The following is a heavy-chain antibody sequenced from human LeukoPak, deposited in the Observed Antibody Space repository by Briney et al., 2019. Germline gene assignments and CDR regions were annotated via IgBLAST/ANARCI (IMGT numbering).Heavy chain of an antibody. D-gene: IGHD6-19*01. Sequence: GGSLRLSCVASGFTFTSYWMAWVRQTPGKGLEWVADIKEDGSGEYYVDSVKGRFTISRDNAKNSLYLQMNSLRAEDTAVYYCARDHEQWLVSTYYYYYYMDVWGKGTTVTVSS. CDR3: ARDHEQWLVSTYYYYYYMDV. CDR2: IKEDGSGE. CDR1: GFTFTSYW. J-gene: IGHJ6*03. V-gene: IGHV3-7*01.